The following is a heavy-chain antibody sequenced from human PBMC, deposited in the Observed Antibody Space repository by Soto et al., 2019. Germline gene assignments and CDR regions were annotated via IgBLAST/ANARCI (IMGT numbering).Heavy chain of an antibody. CDR2: MNPNSGNT. V-gene: IGHV1-8*01. CDR1: GYTFTSYD. CDR3: ARGPMGAATYYLHY. Sequence: QVQLVQSGAEVKKPGASVKVSCKASGYTFTSYDINWVRQATGQGLEWMGWMNPNSGNTGYAQKFQGRVTRTRNTPTGAADREWSSMRSEETALYYCARGPMGAATYYLHYWGQGPRVTVSP. J-gene: IGHJ4*02. D-gene: IGHD5-12*01.